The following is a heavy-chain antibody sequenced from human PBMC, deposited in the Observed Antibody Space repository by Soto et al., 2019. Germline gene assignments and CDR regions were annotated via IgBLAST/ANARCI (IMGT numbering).Heavy chain of an antibody. V-gene: IGHV1-8*01. CDR3: ARDGCATSVCFFDY. D-gene: IGHD1-26*01. Sequence: VASVKVSCKASGYTFTSYDINWVRQATGQGLEWMGWMNPNSGNTGYAQKFQGRVTMTRNTSISTAYMELSSLRSEDTAVYYCARDGCATSVCFFDYCGQGTLVTGSS. J-gene: IGHJ4*02. CDR1: GYTFTSYD. CDR2: MNPNSGNT.